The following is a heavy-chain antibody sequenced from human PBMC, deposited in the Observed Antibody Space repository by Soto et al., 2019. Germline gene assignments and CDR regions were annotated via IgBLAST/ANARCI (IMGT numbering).Heavy chain of an antibody. CDR2: INHSGST. CDR1: GGSFSGYY. J-gene: IGHJ4*02. D-gene: IGHD2-8*01. CDR3: ASLPCTNGVCYLRGYFDY. V-gene: IGHV4-34*01. Sequence: QVQLQQWGAGLLKPSETLSLTCAVYGGSFSGYYWSWIRQPPGKGLEWIGEINHSGSTNYNPSLKSRVTISVDTSKNKLSLKLSSVTAADTAVYYCASLPCTNGVCYLRGYFDYWGQGTLVTVSS.